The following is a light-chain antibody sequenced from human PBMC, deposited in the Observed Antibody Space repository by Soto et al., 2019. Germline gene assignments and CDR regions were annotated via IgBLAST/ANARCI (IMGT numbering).Light chain of an antibody. J-gene: IGKJ1*01. CDR3: QQYSDSPWT. V-gene: IGKV1-5*01. Sequence: DIQMTQLPSSMSASVGDRVTITCRASQSISNWLAWYQQKPGKAPNLLIYDASIFESGVPSRFSGRGSGTRFTLTISSLQPDDFATYYCQQYSDSPWTFGQGTKVEIK. CDR1: QSISNW. CDR2: DAS.